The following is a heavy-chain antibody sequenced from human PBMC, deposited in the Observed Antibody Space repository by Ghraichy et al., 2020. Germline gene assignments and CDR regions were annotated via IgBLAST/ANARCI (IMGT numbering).Heavy chain of an antibody. V-gene: IGHV3-23*01. J-gene: IGHJ4*02. D-gene: IGHD3-22*01. Sequence: GGYLRLSCAPSGYTFSIYVMSWVRQGPGKGLEWVSTINANGASTNYADSVKGRFTVSRDNSKNTLYLQMNSLRAEDTAVYYCAKKMRGSGYSPFDSWGQGTLVTVSS. CDR2: INANGAST. CDR1: GYTFSIYV. CDR3: AKKMRGSGYSPFDS.